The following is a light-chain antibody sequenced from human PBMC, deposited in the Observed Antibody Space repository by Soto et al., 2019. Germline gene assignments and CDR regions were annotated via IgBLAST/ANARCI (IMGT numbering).Light chain of an antibody. CDR1: SDSIASNY. J-gene: IGLJ2*01. Sequence: NFMLTQPHSVSESPGKTVTISCTRSSDSIASNYVQWYQQRPGSAPTTVIYEDNQRPSGVPDRFSGSIDSSSNSASLTISGLKTEDEAEYYCQSYDSLRVVFGGGTKLTVL. CDR3: QSYDSLRVV. CDR2: EDN. V-gene: IGLV6-57*04.